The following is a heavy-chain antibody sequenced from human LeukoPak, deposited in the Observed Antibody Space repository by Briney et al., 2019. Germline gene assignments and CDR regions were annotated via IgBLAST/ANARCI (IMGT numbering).Heavy chain of an antibody. V-gene: IGHV3-7*01. D-gene: IGHD3-3*01. Sequence: GGSLRLSCAASRFTFSSYSMNWVRQAPGKGLEWVANIKQDGSEKYYVDSVKGRFTISRDNAKNSLYLQMNSLRAEDTAVYYCARDQSQEWLGNWFDPWGQGTLVTVSS. CDR2: IKQDGSEK. J-gene: IGHJ5*02. CDR3: ARDQSQEWLGNWFDP. CDR1: RFTFSSYS.